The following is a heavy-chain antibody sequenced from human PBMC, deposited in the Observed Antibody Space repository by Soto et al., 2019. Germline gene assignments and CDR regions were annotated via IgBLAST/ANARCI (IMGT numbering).Heavy chain of an antibody. CDR3: ATLRLRFSEWPPGGYWFDP. Sequence: ASVKVSCKASGYTFTGCYMHWVRQAPGQGLEWMGWINPNSGGTNYAQKFQGWVTMTRDTSTSTAYMELSSLRSEDTAVYYCATLRLRFSEWPPGGYWFDPWGQGTLVTVSS. CDR2: INPNSGGT. D-gene: IGHD3-3*01. J-gene: IGHJ5*02. CDR1: GYTFTGCY. V-gene: IGHV1-2*04.